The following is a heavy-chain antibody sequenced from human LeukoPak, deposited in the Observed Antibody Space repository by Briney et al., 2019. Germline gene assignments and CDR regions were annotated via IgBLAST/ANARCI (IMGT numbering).Heavy chain of an antibody. Sequence: GGSLRLSCAASGFTFSSYGMHWVRQAPGKGLEWVAYIQYDGSNEQYADSVKGRFSISRDSSKNILYLQMNSLRAEDTAVYYCARGNQSGSFDYWGQGTLVTVSS. CDR1: GFTFSSYG. CDR2: IQYDGSNE. V-gene: IGHV3-30*02. J-gene: IGHJ4*02. D-gene: IGHD1-14*01. CDR3: ARGNQSGSFDY.